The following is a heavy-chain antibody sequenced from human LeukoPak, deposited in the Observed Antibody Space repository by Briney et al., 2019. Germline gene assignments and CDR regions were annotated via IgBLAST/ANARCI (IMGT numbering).Heavy chain of an antibody. D-gene: IGHD1-26*01. Sequence: GGSLRLSCAASGFAFSSYSMSWVRQAPGRGPEWVSLISTTSSTIYYADSVKGRITFSRDNAKNSPFLQMISLRAEDTAVYYCARGVGATHFDCWGQGTLVTVST. CDR1: GFAFSSYS. CDR3: ARGVGATHFDC. V-gene: IGHV3-21*06. J-gene: IGHJ4*02. CDR2: ISTTSSTI.